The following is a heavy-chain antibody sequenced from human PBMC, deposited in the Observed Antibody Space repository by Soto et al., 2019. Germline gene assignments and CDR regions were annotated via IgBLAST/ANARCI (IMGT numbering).Heavy chain of an antibody. CDR3: ARVITVTPVGYYGMDV. CDR2: ITPIFGTT. Sequence: QVQLVQSGAEVKKPGSSVKVSCKASGGTFSNYAISWVRQAPGQGLEWMGGITPIFGTTTYAQRLQGRVTITADESSTTAHMELCSLRSEDTAVYYCARVITVTPVGYYGMDVWGQGTTVTVSS. D-gene: IGHD4-4*01. J-gene: IGHJ6*02. CDR1: GGTFSNYA. V-gene: IGHV1-69*01.